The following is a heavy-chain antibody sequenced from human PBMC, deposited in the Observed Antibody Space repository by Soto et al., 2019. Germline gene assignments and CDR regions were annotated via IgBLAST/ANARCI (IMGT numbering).Heavy chain of an antibody. V-gene: IGHV3-11*01. CDR2: ISSSGSTI. Sequence: GGSLRLSCAASGFTFSDYYMSWIRQAPGKGLEWVSYISSSGSTIYYADSVKGRFTISRDNAKNSLYLQMNSRRAEDTAVYYCARSHLYYDSSGYPDYWGQGTLVTVSS. CDR3: ARSHLYYDSSGYPDY. J-gene: IGHJ4*02. D-gene: IGHD3-22*01. CDR1: GFTFSDYY.